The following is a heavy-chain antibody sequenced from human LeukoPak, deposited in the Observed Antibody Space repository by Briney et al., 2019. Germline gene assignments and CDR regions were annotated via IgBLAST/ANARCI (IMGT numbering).Heavy chain of an antibody. CDR1: GGTFSSYA. CDR3: ARVGNSYWNDVLHYFDY. J-gene: IGHJ4*02. D-gene: IGHD1-1*01. CDR2: IIPILGIA. Sequence: ASVKVSCKASGGTFSSYAISWVRQAPGQGLEWMGRIIPILGIANYAQKFQGRVTITADKSTSTAYMELSSLRSEDTAVYYCARVGNSYWNDVLHYFDYWGQGTLVTVSS. V-gene: IGHV1-69*04.